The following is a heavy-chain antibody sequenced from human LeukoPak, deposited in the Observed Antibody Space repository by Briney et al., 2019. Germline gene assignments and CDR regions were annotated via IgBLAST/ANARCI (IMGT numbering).Heavy chain of an antibody. J-gene: IGHJ4*02. D-gene: IGHD6-13*01. Sequence: SQTLSLTSAISGDSVSRDTAAWNWVRQSPSRGLEWLGRTYYRSKWYNDYAVSVKSRITINPDTSKNQFSLQLNSVTPEDTAVYYCARDRGGSSWYYFDNWGQGSLVTASS. CDR1: GDSVSRDTAA. CDR3: ARDRGGSSWYYFDN. CDR2: TYYRSKWYN. V-gene: IGHV6-1*01.